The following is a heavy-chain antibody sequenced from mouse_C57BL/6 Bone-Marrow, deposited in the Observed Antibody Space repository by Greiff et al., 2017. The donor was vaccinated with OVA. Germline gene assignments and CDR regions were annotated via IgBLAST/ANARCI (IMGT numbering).Heavy chain of an antibody. D-gene: IGHD2-3*01. Sequence: QVQLQQPGAELVKPGASVKLSCKASGYTFTSYWMQWVKQRPGQGLEWIGEIDPSDSYTNYNQKFKGKATLTVDTSSSTAYMQLSSLTSEDSAVYYCARGVGYDGYCVGYWGQGTTLTVSS. CDR2: IDPSDSYT. CDR1: GYTFTSYW. J-gene: IGHJ2*01. CDR3: ARGVGYDGYCVGY. V-gene: IGHV1-50*01.